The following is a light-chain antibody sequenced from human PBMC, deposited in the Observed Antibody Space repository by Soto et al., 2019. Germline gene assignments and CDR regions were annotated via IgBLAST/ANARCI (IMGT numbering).Light chain of an antibody. CDR2: DAS. J-gene: IGKJ5*01. CDR1: QSVSSY. Sequence: EIVMTQSPATLSVSPGERATLSCRASQSVSSYLAWYQQKPGQAPRLLIYDASNRATGSPARFNGSGSGTDFTLTISSLEPEDFAVYYCQQRSNWPTFGQGTRLEI. V-gene: IGKV3-11*01. CDR3: QQRSNWPT.